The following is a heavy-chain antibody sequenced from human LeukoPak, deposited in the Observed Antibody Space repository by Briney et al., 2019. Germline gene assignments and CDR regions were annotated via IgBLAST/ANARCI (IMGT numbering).Heavy chain of an antibody. V-gene: IGHV1-69*13. CDR2: IIPIFGTA. CDR3: ARGPRPTYYDFWSGYYTGEYFDY. CDR1: GGTFSSYA. Sequence: SVKVSCKASGGTFSSYAISWVRQAPGQGLEWMGGIIPIFGTANYAQKFQGRVTITADESTSTAYMELSSLRSEDTTVYYCARGPRPTYYDFWSGYYTGEYFDYWGQGTLVTVSS. J-gene: IGHJ4*02. D-gene: IGHD3-3*01.